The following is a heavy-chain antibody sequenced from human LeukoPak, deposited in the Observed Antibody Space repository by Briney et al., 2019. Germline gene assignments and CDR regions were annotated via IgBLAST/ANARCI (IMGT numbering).Heavy chain of an antibody. CDR3: ARVSSTAFDH. Sequence: GSLRLSCAACGFTFSEYYMSWIRQAPGKGLEWVSYISTTGNTIYYADSVKGRFTISRDNAKNSLYLQMNSLRAADTAVYYCARVSSTAFDHWGQGTLVTVSS. V-gene: IGHV3-11*01. CDR1: GFTFSEYY. J-gene: IGHJ4*02. D-gene: IGHD1-26*01. CDR2: ISTTGNTI.